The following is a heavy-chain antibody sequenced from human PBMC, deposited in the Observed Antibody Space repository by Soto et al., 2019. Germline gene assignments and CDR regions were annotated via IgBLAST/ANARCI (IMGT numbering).Heavy chain of an antibody. CDR1: RFILSNAW. J-gene: IGHJ6*04. Sequence: VGSLRLSCVASRFILSNAWMSWGRQAPWKGLEWHCQMKTKTDGGTTEYAPRVKGRFIISRDDSKNMVYMKMNRLKIEDKAVYYCVWEGSSSDPDFQYYGMDVWGKGTTVTVSS. D-gene: IGHD6-6*01. V-gene: IGHV3-15*01. CDR3: VWEGSSSDPDFQYYGMDV. CDR2: MKTKTDGGTT.